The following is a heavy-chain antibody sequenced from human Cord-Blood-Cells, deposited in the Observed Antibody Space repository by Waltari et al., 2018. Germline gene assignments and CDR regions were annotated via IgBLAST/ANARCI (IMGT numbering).Heavy chain of an antibody. D-gene: IGHD6-13*01. V-gene: IGHV4-34*01. CDR1: GGSISGSY. J-gene: IGHJ4*02. CDR2: INHSGST. CDR3: ARGVAAAGSPYFDY. Sequence: HVQLQQWGAGLLQPSATPSLTCAVHGGSISGSYWTWIRQPPGKGLEWIGEINHSGSTNYNPSLKSRVTISVDTSKNQFSLKLSSVTAADTAVYYCARGVAAAGSPYFDYWGQGTLVTVSS.